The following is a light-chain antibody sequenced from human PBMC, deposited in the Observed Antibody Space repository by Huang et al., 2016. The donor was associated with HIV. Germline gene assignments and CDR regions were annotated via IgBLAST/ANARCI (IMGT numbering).Light chain of an antibody. J-gene: IGKJ5*01. Sequence: DIQMTQSPSSLSASVGDRVTITCRASQGISNSLAWYQQKPGKAPKLLLYAASRLKSGVPSRFSGSGSATDYTLTISSLQPEDFATYYCQQYYSTPPITFGQGTRLEIK. CDR1: QGISNS. CDR3: QQYYSTPPIT. CDR2: AAS. V-gene: IGKV1-NL1*01.